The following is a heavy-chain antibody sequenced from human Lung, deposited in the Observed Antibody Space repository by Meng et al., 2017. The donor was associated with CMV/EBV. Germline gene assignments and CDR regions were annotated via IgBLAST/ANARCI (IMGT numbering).Heavy chain of an antibody. CDR3: ARGCSSTSCYSDAFDI. CDR2: ISSSSSYI. CDR1: GFTFSSYS. Sequence: GGSLRLXXAASGFTFSSYSMNWVRQAPGKGLEWVSSISSSSSYIYYADSVKGRFTISRDNAKNSLYLQMNSLRAEDTAVYYCARGCSSTSCYSDAFDIWGQGTMVTVSS. V-gene: IGHV3-21*01. D-gene: IGHD2-2*01. J-gene: IGHJ3*02.